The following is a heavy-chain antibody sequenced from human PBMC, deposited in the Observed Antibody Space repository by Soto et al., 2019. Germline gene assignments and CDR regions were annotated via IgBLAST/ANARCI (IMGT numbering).Heavy chain of an antibody. CDR3: ARGSDGYNFGAVY. CDR1: GGGNLRDYR. CDR2: IIPKLGSA. D-gene: IGHD5-12*01. V-gene: IGHV1-69*13. Sequence: GASVKVSCKASGGGNLRDYRTTWVRRAPGQGLEWMGGIIPKLGSANYAQNFQGRVTVTADESTSTVYMELRSLRSDDTAVYYCARGSDGYNFGAVYWGQGTPVTVSS. J-gene: IGHJ4*02.